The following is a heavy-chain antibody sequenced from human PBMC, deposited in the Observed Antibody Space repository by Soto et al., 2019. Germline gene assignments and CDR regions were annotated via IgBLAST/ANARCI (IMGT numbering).Heavy chain of an antibody. CDR3: ARHGFGPLHGLVDV. V-gene: IGHV4-59*08. D-gene: IGHD3-10*01. Sequence: QVQLQESGPGLVKPSETLSLTCTVSGGSITNYYCSWFRQPPGKGLEWSGYINYDGYSAYNLSLKRRVTLSMDASKTKSSLMLESVTATDTAVYYCARHGFGPLHGLVDVWGPGTTVIVSS. J-gene: IGHJ6*02. CDR1: GGSITNYY. CDR2: INYDGYS.